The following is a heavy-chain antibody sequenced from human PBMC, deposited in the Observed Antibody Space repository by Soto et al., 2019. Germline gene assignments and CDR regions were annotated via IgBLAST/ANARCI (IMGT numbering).Heavy chain of an antibody. J-gene: IGHJ4*02. V-gene: IGHV1-69*01. Sequence: QVQLVQSGAEVKKPGSSMKVSCKASGGTFSSYVTSWVRQAPGQGLEWMGGIIPIFGTPNYAQKFQGRVTITADGSTSTAYMELSSLRSEDTALYFCATAHCGSTSCYYGYWVQGTLVTVSS. CDR2: IIPIFGTP. D-gene: IGHD2-2*01. CDR3: ATAHCGSTSCYYGY. CDR1: GGTFSSYV.